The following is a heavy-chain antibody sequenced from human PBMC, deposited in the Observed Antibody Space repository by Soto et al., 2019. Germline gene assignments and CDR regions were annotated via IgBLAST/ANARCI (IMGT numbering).Heavy chain of an antibody. CDR3: ARTPDSSGYYFDY. J-gene: IGHJ4*02. CDR1: GGSITNSGYY. V-gene: IGHV4-39*01. Sequence: SETLSLTCTVAGGSITNSGYYWDWVRQPPGKGLEWIGSIFYSGSTHYKPSLQSRVTISGDTSKNQFSLKLSSVTAADTAVYYCARTPDSSGYYFDYWGQGTLVTLSS. CDR2: IFYSGST. D-gene: IGHD3-22*01.